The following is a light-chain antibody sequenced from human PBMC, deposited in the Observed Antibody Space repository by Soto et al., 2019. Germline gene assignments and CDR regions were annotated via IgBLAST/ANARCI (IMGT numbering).Light chain of an antibody. CDR1: QSVLYSPNNKNY. J-gene: IGKJ5*01. CDR3: QQYYSTPLT. V-gene: IGKV4-1*01. CDR2: WAS. Sequence: DIVMTQSPDSLAVSLGERATINCKSSQSVLYSPNNKNYLAWYQQKPGHPPKLVIYWASTRESGVPDRFSGSGSGTDFTLTISSLQAEDVAAYYCQQYYSTPLTFGQGTRLEIK.